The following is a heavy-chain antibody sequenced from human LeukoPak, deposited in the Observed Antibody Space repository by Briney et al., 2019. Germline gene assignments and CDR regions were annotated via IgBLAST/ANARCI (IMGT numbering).Heavy chain of an antibody. V-gene: IGHV3-74*01. CDR1: GFSFSSYW. Sequence: PGGSLRLSCAASGFSFSSYWMHWVRQVPGKGLVWVSRIKSDGTTTSYADSVKGRFTISRDNAKNTLYLQMNSLRAEDTAVYYCARVDMATAALFDYWGQGCLVTVSS. CDR2: IKSDGTTT. J-gene: IGHJ4*02. D-gene: IGHD5-24*01. CDR3: ARVDMATAALFDY.